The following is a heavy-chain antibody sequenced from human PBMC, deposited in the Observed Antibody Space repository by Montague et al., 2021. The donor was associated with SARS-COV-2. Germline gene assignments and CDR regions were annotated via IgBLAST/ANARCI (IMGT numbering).Heavy chain of an antibody. CDR3: ARDGDEGYFFEY. CDR1: GGSISSGGYY. Sequence: TLSLTCTVSGGSISSGGYYWSWIRQHPGKGLEWIRYIHYSGSTYYTPSLQSRVAISVDTSKNEFSLKMTSVTAADTAVYYCARDGDEGYFFEYWGQGLLVTVSS. V-gene: IGHV4-31*03. CDR2: IHYSGST. D-gene: IGHD2/OR15-2a*01. J-gene: IGHJ4*02.